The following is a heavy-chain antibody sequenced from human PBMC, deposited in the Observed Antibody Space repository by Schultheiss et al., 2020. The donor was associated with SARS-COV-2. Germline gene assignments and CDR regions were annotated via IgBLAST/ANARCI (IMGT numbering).Heavy chain of an antibody. V-gene: IGHV1-18*01. Sequence: GGSLRLSCKASGYTFTSQGISWVRQAPGQGLEWMGGIIPIFGIANYAQKFQGRVTMTTDTSTSTAYMELSRLRSDDTAVYYCASAQLVGYGMDVWGQGTTVTVSS. D-gene: IGHD6-6*01. CDR2: IIPIFGIA. J-gene: IGHJ6*02. CDR1: GYTFTSQG. CDR3: ASAQLVGYGMDV.